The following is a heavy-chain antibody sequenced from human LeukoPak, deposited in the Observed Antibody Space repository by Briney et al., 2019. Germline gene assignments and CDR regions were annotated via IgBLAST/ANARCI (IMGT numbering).Heavy chain of an antibody. J-gene: IGHJ4*02. CDR3: ARGGSSWSHFDY. CDR1: GGSISSGGYS. V-gene: IGHV4-30-2*01. CDR2: IYHSGST. Sequence: SETLSLTCAVSGGSISSGGYSWSWIRQPPGKGLEWIGYIYHSGSTYYNPSLKSRVTISVDRSKNQFSLKLSSVTAADTAVYYCARGGSSWSHFDYWGQGTLVTVSS. D-gene: IGHD6-13*01.